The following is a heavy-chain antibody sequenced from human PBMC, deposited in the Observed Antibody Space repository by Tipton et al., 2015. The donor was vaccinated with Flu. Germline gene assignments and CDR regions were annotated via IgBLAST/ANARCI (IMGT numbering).Heavy chain of an antibody. CDR2: IYTSGST. CDR1: GDSISNYY. D-gene: IGHD3-10*01. J-gene: IGHJ5*02. V-gene: IGHV4-4*07. CDR3: AREAPPTPGAGYQYES. Sequence: TLSLTCTVSGDSISNYYWGWIRQPAGKGLQWIGRIYTSGSTDYNPSLKGRVTMSVDTSRNQFSLRLSSVTAADTAVYFCAREAPPTPGAGYQYESWGQGKLVTVSS.